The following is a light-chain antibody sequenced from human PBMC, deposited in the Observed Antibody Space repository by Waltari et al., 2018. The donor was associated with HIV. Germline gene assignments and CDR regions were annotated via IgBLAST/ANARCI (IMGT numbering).Light chain of an antibody. Sequence: EIVLTQSPGTLSFSPGETATLSCRAGDSVSSSYLVGYHQKPGQDARLSMYDAASRVTGIPDRFSGSGCGTDFTRTISRLEPEDVAVYYCQHYGTSNGYTFGQGTKLEIK. CDR2: DAA. CDR1: DSVSSSY. V-gene: IGKV3-20*01. J-gene: IGKJ2*01. CDR3: QHYGTSNGYT.